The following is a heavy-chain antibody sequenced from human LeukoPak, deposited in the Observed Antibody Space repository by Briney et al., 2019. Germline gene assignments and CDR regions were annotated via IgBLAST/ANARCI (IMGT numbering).Heavy chain of an antibody. V-gene: IGHV4-59*01. D-gene: IGHD5/OR15-5a*01. Sequence: RTSETLSLTCTVSGGSISSYYWSWIRQPPGKGLEWIGYIYYSGSTNYNPSLKSRVTISVDTSKNQFSLKLSSVTAADTAVYYCATKLSTDPHYFDYWGQGILVTVSS. CDR1: GGSISSYY. J-gene: IGHJ4*02. CDR2: IYYSGST. CDR3: ATKLSTDPHYFDY.